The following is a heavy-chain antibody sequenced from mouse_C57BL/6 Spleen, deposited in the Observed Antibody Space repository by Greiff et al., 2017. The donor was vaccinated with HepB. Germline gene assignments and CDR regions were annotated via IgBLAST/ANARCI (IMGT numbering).Heavy chain of an antibody. V-gene: IGHV1-82*01. J-gene: IGHJ2*01. Sequence: VQLQQSGPELVKPGASVKISCKASGYAFSSSWMNWVKQRPGKGLEWIGRIYPGDGDTNYNGKFKGKATLSADKSSSTAYMQLSSLTSEDSAVYFCARDPYYFDYWGQGTTLTVSS. CDR1: GYAFSSSW. CDR3: ARDPYYFDY. CDR2: IYPGDGDT.